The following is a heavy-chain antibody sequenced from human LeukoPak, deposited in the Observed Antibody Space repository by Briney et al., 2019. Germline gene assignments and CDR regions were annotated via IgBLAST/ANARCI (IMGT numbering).Heavy chain of an antibody. D-gene: IGHD4-17*01. CDR3: ARDFTEGRAVTLFDY. J-gene: IGHJ4*02. Sequence: ASVKVSCKASGYTFTGYYMHWVRQAPGQGLEWMGWINPNSGGTNYAQKFQGRVTMTRDTSISTAYMELSRLRSDDTAVYYCARDFTEGRAVTLFDYWGQGTLVTVSS. CDR2: INPNSGGT. V-gene: IGHV1-2*02. CDR1: GYTFTGYY.